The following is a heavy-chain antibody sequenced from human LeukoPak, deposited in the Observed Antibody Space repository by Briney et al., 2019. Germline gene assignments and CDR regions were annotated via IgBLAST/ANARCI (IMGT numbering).Heavy chain of an antibody. D-gene: IGHD3-10*01. CDR3: ARETGYFDY. J-gene: IGHJ4*02. V-gene: IGHV4-59*02. Sequence: PETLSLTCTVSGGSASTYYWSWIRHPPGKGRAWGGYIYYSVGTNYNPSLKSRVTISVDTSKNQFCLKLSSVTAADAAVYYCARETGYFDYWGQGTLVTVSS. CDR1: GGSASTYY. CDR2: IYYSVGT.